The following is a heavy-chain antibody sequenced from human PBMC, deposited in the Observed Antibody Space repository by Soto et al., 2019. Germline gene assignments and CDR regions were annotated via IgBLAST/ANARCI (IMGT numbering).Heavy chain of an antibody. J-gene: IGHJ4*02. CDR3: DSEPNYFDY. CDR1: GYTFTSYG. Sequence: HVQLVQSGAEVKKPGASVKVSFKASGYTFTSYGITWVPQDPGQGREWMGWSSAYNGNTNYGHKLQGRVTKTTDTSTGKADIDQGSRRSDYTAVYCCDSEPNYFDYWGQGTLVTVSS. CDR2: SSAYNGNT. V-gene: IGHV1-18*01.